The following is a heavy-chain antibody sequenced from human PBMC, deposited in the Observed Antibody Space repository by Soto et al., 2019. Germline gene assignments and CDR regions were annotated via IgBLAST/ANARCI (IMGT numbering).Heavy chain of an antibody. CDR3: AREHSGSDWDLDY. Sequence: SETLSLTCTVSGGSISSGDYYWSWIRQPPGKGLEWIGYIYYSGSTYYNPSLKSRVTISVDTSKNQFSLKLSSVTAADTAVYYCAREHSGSDWDLDYWGQGTLVTVSS. J-gene: IGHJ4*02. V-gene: IGHV4-30-4*01. CDR1: GGSISSGDYY. D-gene: IGHD1-26*01. CDR2: IYYSGST.